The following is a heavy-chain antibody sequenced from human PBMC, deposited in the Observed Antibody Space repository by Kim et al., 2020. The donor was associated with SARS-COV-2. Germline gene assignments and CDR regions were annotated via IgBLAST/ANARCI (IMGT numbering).Heavy chain of an antibody. CDR3: ARITIFGVVTYRDY. Sequence: GGSLRLSCAASGFTFSSYSMNWVRQAPGKGLEWVSSISSSSSYIYYADSVKGRFTISRDNAKNSLYLQMNSLRAEDTAVYYCARITIFGVVTYRDYWGQGTLVTVSS. J-gene: IGHJ4*02. D-gene: IGHD3-3*01. CDR2: ISSSSSYI. V-gene: IGHV3-21*01. CDR1: GFTFSSYS.